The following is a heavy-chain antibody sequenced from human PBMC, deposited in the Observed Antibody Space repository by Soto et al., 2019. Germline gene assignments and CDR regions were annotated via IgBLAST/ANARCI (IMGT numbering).Heavy chain of an antibody. D-gene: IGHD3-10*01. J-gene: IGHJ4*02. Sequence: SVKVSCKASGYSFTRYGIGWVRQAPGLGLEWVGRINPILSMSNYAQKFQGRVTMTADKSTNTAYMELRSLRSEDTAMYFCATSYGSGYRAFDSWGQGALVTVSS. CDR1: GYSFTRYG. CDR2: INPILSMS. V-gene: IGHV1-69*04. CDR3: ATSYGSGYRAFDS.